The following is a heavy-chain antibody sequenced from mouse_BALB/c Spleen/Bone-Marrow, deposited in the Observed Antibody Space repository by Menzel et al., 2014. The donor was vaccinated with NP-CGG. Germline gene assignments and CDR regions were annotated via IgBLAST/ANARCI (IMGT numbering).Heavy chain of an antibody. Sequence: DVMLVESGGGLVQPGGSRKLSCAASGFTFSSFGMHWVRQAPERGLEWVAYISSGSSTIYYAGTVKGRFTISRDNPKNTLFMQMTSLRSGDTAMYYCTRGGNWEDFDYWGQGTTLTVSS. CDR1: GFTFSSFG. D-gene: IGHD4-1*01. CDR3: TRGGNWEDFDY. V-gene: IGHV5-17*02. CDR2: ISSGSSTI. J-gene: IGHJ2*01.